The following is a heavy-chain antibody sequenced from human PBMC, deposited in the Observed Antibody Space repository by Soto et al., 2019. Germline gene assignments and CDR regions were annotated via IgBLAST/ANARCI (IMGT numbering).Heavy chain of an antibody. CDR1: VGSISNNNW. J-gene: IGHJ4*02. D-gene: IGHD3-22*01. V-gene: IGHV4-4*02. CDR3: ARYSSGASEPRIDS. Sequence: TETLSLTCAVSVGSISNNNWWHWVRQPPGKGLELIVEIYHSGSTKYKPSLESRVTISVDKPKKQFSLRLSSVTAPDTAVYYCARYSSGASEPRIDSWGQGTLVNAP. CDR2: IYHSGST.